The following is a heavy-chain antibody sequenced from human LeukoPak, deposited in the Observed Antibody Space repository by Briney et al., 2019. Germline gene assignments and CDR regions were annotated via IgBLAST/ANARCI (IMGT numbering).Heavy chain of an antibody. CDR3: AKEYSVRNQFDY. Sequence: HPGGSLRLSCAASGFTLSSYAMSWVRRAPGKGLEWVSAISAGGGNTYYADSVKGRFTISRDNSKNTLFLEMNSLRAEDTAVYYCAKEYSVRNQFDYWGQGTLVAVSS. J-gene: IGHJ4*02. V-gene: IGHV3-23*01. D-gene: IGHD1-14*01. CDR1: GFTLSSYA. CDR2: ISAGGGNT.